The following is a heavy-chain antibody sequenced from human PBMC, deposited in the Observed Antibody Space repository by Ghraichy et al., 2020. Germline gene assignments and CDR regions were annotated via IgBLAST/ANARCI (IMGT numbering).Heavy chain of an antibody. V-gene: IGHV3-23*01. CDR2: IRNNGGT. D-gene: IGHD3-9*01. CDR1: GFTFSNYA. J-gene: IGHJ6*02. Sequence: GGSLRLSCAASGFTFSNYAMTWVRQAPGKGLEWVTSIRNNGGTHYADSVKGRFTIFRDNSKNTVHLQMSSLRAEDTAVYYCARPDPRLGTTGWAYYMDVWGQGTTVTVSS. CDR3: ARPDPRLGTTGWAYYMDV.